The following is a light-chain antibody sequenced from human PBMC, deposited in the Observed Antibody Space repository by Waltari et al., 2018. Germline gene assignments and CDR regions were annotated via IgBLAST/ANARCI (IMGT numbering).Light chain of an antibody. CDR2: DAS. V-gene: IGKV1-33*01. Sequence: DIQMTQSPSSLSASVGDRVTITCQASQDINNYLNWYQQKPGKAPKLLIYDASNLETGVPSRFSGGGTGTDFSITISSLQPEDIATYYCQQYDNLPLTFGGGTKVEIK. CDR1: QDINNY. CDR3: QQYDNLPLT. J-gene: IGKJ4*01.